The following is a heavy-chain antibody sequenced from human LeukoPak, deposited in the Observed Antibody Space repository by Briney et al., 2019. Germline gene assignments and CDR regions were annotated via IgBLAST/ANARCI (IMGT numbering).Heavy chain of an antibody. Sequence: ASVKVSCKASGYTFTSYGINWVRQATGQGLEWMGWMNPNSGNTGYAQKFQGRVTMTRNTSISTAYMELSSLRSEDTAVYYCARQYYDYVWGSYRALNFDYWGQGTLVTVSS. J-gene: IGHJ4*02. CDR3: ARQYYDYVWGSYRALNFDY. V-gene: IGHV1-8*01. CDR1: GYTFTSYG. D-gene: IGHD3-16*02. CDR2: MNPNSGNT.